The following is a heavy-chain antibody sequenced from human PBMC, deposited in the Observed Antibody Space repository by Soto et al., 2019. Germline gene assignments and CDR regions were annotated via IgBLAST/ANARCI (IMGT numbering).Heavy chain of an antibody. CDR2: ISGSGGNT. Sequence: GGSLRLSCAASGFTFASYAMSWVRQAPGKGLEWVSGISGSGGNTYNADSVKGRFTISRDNSKNTLYLDMISLRAEDTAVYYCAKRGSSMPDRPGNYFDSWGQGTLVTVSS. CDR3: AKRGSSMPDRPGNYFDS. V-gene: IGHV3-23*01. D-gene: IGHD6-6*01. J-gene: IGHJ4*02. CDR1: GFTFASYA.